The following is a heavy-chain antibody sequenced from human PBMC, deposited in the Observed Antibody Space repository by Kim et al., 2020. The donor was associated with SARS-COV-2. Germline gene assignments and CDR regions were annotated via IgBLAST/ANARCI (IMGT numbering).Heavy chain of an antibody. CDR2: IYYSGTT. CDR1: GGSISSGGYY. V-gene: IGHV4-39*07. J-gene: IGHJ4*02. Sequence: SETLSLTCTVSGGSISSGGYYWGWIRQPPGKGLEWIGSIYYSGTTYYNPSFKSRVTISADTSKNQFSLKLSSVTAADTAMYYCARDRFYSETPQGEFSSGARGTRVTVS. CDR3: ARDRFYSETPQGEFSS. D-gene: IGHD3-16*01.